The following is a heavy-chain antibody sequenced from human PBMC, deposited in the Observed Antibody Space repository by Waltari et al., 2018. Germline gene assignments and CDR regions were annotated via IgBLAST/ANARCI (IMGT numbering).Heavy chain of an antibody. D-gene: IGHD4-4*01. Sequence: QVQLVESGGGVVQPGRSLRLSCAASGFTFSSYGMHWVRPAPGKGLEWVAVISYDGSNKYYADSVKGRFTISRDNSKNTLYLQMNSLRAEDTAVYYCAKGLQELYYYYYYMDVWGKGTTVTVSS. J-gene: IGHJ6*03. V-gene: IGHV3-30*18. CDR3: AKGLQELYYYYYYMDV. CDR2: ISYDGSNK. CDR1: GFTFSSYG.